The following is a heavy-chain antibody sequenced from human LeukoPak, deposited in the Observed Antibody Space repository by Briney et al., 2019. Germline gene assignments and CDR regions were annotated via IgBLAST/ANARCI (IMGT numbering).Heavy chain of an antibody. J-gene: IGHJ4*02. CDR3: AKDSPGWELHSPFDY. CDR1: GFTFSSYN. V-gene: IGHV3-23*01. CDR2: ISGSGGST. Sequence: GGSLRLSCAASGFTFSSYNMNWVRQAPGKGLEWVSAISGSGGSTYYADSVKGRFTISRDNSKNTLYLQMNSLRAEDTAVYYCAKDSPGWELHSPFDYWGQGTLVTVSS. D-gene: IGHD1-26*01.